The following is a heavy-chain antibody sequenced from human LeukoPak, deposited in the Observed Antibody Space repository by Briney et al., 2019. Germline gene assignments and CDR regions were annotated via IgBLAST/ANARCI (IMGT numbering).Heavy chain of an antibody. V-gene: IGHV4-34*01. CDR2: INRSGST. D-gene: IGHD1-26*01. J-gene: IGHJ4*02. Sequence: PSETLSLTCAVYGGSFSGYYWSWIRQPPGKGLEWIGEINRSGSTNYNPSLKSRVTISVDTSKNQFSLKLSSVTAADTAVYYCATSRWGRFGYWGQGTLVTVSP. CDR1: GGSFSGYY. CDR3: ATSRWGRFGY.